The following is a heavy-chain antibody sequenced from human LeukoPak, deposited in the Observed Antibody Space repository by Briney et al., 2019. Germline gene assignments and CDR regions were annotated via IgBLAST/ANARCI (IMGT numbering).Heavy chain of an antibody. Sequence: PGGSLRLSCAASGFTFSSFAMSWVRQAPGKGLEWISVISASGGSTYYADSVKGRLTISRDNSKNTLHLQMNSLRAEDTAVYYCAKGISIYSYFDNWGQGTLVTVS. CDR3: AKGISIYSYFDN. V-gene: IGHV3-23*01. CDR1: GFTFSSFA. CDR2: ISASGGST. J-gene: IGHJ4*02. D-gene: IGHD3-16*02.